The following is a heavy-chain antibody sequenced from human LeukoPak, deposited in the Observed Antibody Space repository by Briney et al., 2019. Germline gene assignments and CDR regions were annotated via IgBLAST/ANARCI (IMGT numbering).Heavy chain of an antibody. D-gene: IGHD5-24*01. CDR1: GFTFSSYS. V-gene: IGHV3-7*03. CDR3: VREGPNLFEY. Sequence: PGGSLRLSCAASGFTFSSYSMNWVRQAPGKGLEWVANINQDASRKYYAGSVTGRFSVSRDNAQNSLHLQMDNLRAEDTAVYYCVREGPNLFEYWGQGTLVTVSS. J-gene: IGHJ4*02. CDR2: INQDASRK.